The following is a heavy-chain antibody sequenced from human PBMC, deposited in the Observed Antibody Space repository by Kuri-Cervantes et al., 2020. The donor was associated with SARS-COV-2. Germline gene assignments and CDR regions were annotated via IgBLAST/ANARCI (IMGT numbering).Heavy chain of an antibody. CDR3: ARDRGLRGAFDI. CDR2: ISYDGSDK. J-gene: IGHJ3*02. CDR1: GFTFSNYA. Sequence: GESLKISCAASGFTFSNYAIHWVRQAPGKGLEWVALISYDGSDKNYADSVKGRFTISRDNAKNSLYLQMNSLRAEDTAVYYCARDRGLRGAFDIWGQGTMV. D-gene: IGHD3-10*01. V-gene: IGHV3-30*07.